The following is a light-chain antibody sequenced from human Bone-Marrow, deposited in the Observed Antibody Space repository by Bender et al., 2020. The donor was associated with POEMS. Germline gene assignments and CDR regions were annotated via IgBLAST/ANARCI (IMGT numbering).Light chain of an antibody. CDR1: FSNIEAGYD. CDR2: GNN. V-gene: IGLV1-40*01. CDR3: QSFDSRLSGYV. Sequence: QSVLTQPPSVSGAPGQRVTVSCTVTFSNIEAGYDVHWYKFAPGTVPKLLIYGNNVRPAGVPDRFSGSKSGASASLTITGLQAEDEATYSCQSFDSRLSGYVFGTGTEVTVL. J-gene: IGLJ1*01.